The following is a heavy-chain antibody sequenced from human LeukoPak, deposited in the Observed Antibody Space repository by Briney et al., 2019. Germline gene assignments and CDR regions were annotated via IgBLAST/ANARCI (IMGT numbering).Heavy chain of an antibody. V-gene: IGHV3-23*01. Sequence: GGSLRLSCVASGFSFGNYAMSWVRQAPGKGLQWVSQISGTGGATWYAGFARDRFTISRDNPKKTLYLQMSGLRVEDTAMYYCVKDPRDTYGTNWFVSWGQGTLLIVSS. J-gene: IGHJ5*01. CDR3: VKDPRDTYGTNWFVS. D-gene: IGHD2-21*01. CDR1: GFSFGNYA. CDR2: ISGTGGAT.